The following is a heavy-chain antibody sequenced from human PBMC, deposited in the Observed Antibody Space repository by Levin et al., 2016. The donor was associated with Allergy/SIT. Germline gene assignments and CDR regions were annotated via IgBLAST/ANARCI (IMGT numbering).Heavy chain of an antibody. CDR3: ARDLKEYYYYGMDV. J-gene: IGHJ6*02. CDR1: GGTFSSYA. CDR2: IIPIFGTA. V-gene: IGHV1-69*06. Sequence: SVKVSCKASGGTFSSYAISWVRQAPGQGLEWMGGIIPIFGTANYAQKFQGRVTITADKSTSTAYMELSSLRSEDTAVYYCARDLKEYYYYGMDVWGQGTTVTVSS.